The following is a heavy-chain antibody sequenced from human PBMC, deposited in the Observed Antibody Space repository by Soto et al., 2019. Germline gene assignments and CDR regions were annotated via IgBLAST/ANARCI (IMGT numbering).Heavy chain of an antibody. Sequence: SVKVSCKASGGTFSSYAISWVRQAPGQGLEWMGEIIPIFGTANYAQKFQGRVTITADESTSTAYMELSSLRSEDTAVYYCARDRGPSSGYYPYWFDLWGQGTLVTVSS. CDR3: ARDRGPSSGYYPYWFDL. J-gene: IGHJ5*01. CDR1: GGTFSSYA. CDR2: IIPIFGTA. V-gene: IGHV1-69*13. D-gene: IGHD3-22*01.